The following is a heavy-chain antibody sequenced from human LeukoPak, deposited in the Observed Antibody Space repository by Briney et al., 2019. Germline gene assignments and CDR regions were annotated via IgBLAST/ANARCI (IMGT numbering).Heavy chain of an antibody. CDR1: GFTFSSYN. J-gene: IGHJ4*02. CDR2: IWYDGSNK. Sequence: GGSLRLSCAASGFTFSSYNMNWVRQAPGKGLEWVAVIWYDGSNKYYADSVKGRFTISRDNSKNTLYLQMNSLRAEDTAVYYCAKDSKRFLEWSPYYFDYWGQGTLVTVSS. CDR3: AKDSKRFLEWSPYYFDY. V-gene: IGHV3-33*06. D-gene: IGHD3-3*01.